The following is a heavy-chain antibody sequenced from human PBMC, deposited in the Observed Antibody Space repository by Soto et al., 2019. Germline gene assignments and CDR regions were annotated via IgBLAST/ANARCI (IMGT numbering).Heavy chain of an antibody. CDR2: IYWDDDK. CDR3: AHAGDYDLLTFDH. V-gene: IGHV2-5*02. J-gene: IGHJ4*02. CDR1: GFSLSTYHMG. Sequence: QITLKESGPTLVRPAQTLTLTCDFSGFSLSTYHMGVAWIRQPPGKALEWLALIYWDDDKRYSPSLKDRLAISKDTSSNQVVLTITNMDPGDTATYFCAHAGDYDLLTFDHWGPETLVTVSS. D-gene: IGHD4-17*01.